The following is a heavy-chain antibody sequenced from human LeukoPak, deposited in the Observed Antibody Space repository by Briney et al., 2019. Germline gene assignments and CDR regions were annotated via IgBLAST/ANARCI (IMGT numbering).Heavy chain of an antibody. CDR3: ARDRNFPAYYFDY. D-gene: IGHD1-14*01. V-gene: IGHV3-23*01. CDR2: ISGNGAKT. CDR1: GFTFSSYG. Sequence: PGGSLTLSCEASGFTFSSYGTSWVRQAPGKGLEWVSTISGNGAKTYYADSVKGRFTISRDNSKNTLYLQMDSLRAEDTAVYYCARDRNFPAYYFDYWGQGALVTVSS. J-gene: IGHJ4*02.